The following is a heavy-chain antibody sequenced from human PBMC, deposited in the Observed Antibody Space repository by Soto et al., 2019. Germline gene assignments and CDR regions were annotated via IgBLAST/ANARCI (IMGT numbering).Heavy chain of an antibody. CDR3: ARVRIAVAGRDYPFFDY. V-gene: IGHV1-18*01. CDR2: ISAYNGNT. J-gene: IGHJ4*02. Sequence: GTSVKVSCAASGGSFSSYAISWVRQAPGQGLEWMGWISAYNGNTNYAQKLQGRVTMTTDTSTSTAYMELRSLRSDDTAVYYCARVRIAVAGRDYPFFDYWGQGTLVTVSS. CDR1: GGSFSSYA. D-gene: IGHD6-19*01.